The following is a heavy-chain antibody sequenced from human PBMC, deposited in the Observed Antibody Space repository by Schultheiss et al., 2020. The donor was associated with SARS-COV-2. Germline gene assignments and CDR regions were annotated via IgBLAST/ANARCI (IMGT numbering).Heavy chain of an antibody. J-gene: IGHJ4*02. Sequence: GGSLRLSCAASGFTFSSYWMSWVRQAPGKGLEWVSSISSSSSYIYYADSVKGRFTISRDNAKNSLYLQMNSLRAEDTAVYYCSSSGWLDYWGQGTLVTVSS. CDR3: SSSGWLDY. CDR2: ISSSSSYI. D-gene: IGHD6-19*01. V-gene: IGHV3-21*04. CDR1: GFTFSSYW.